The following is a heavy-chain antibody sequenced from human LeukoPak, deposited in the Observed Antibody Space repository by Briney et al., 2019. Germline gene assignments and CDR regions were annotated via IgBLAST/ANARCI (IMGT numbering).Heavy chain of an antibody. J-gene: IGHJ3*02. CDR1: GGSISSYY. Sequence: SETLSLTCTVSGGSISSYYWSWIRQPPGKGLEWIGYIYYSGSTNYHPSLESRVTISVDTSKNQFSLTLSSVPAAATAVYYCASQGFAVSDAFDIWGQGTMVTVSS. D-gene: IGHD3-22*01. CDR3: ASQGFAVSDAFDI. V-gene: IGHV4-59*08. CDR2: IYYSGST.